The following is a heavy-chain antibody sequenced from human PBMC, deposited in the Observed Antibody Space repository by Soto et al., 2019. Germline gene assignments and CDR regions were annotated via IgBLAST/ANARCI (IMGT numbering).Heavy chain of an antibody. CDR1: GYTFSSYF. J-gene: IGHJ4*02. V-gene: IGHV1-46*01. CDR2: INPSGGST. CDR3: ARVGDSSWSFDY. D-gene: IGHD6-13*01. Sequence: QVQLVQSGAEVKKAGASVKVSCKASGYTFSSYFMHWVRQAPGQGLEWMGIINPSGGSTSYAQKFQGRVTMTRDTSTSTVYMELSSLRSEDKAVYYCARVGDSSWSFDYRGQGTLVTVSS.